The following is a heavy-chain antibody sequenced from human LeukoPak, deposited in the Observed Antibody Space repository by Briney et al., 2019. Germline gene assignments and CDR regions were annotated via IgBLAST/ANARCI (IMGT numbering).Heavy chain of an antibody. CDR2: INPNSGGT. D-gene: IGHD2-15*01. CDR1: GYTFTGYY. Sequence: ASVKVSCKASGYTFTGYYIHWVRQAPGQGLEWMGWINPNSGGTNSAQKFQGRVTMTRDTSISTAYMEPSRLRSDDTAVYYCARGSDCSGGSCAMEPDYWGQGTLVTVSS. J-gene: IGHJ4*02. CDR3: ARGSDCSGGSCAMEPDY. V-gene: IGHV1-2*02.